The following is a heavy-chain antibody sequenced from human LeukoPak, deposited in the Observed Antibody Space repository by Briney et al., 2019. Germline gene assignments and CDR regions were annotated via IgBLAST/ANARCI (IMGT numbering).Heavy chain of an antibody. V-gene: IGHV3-30*18. Sequence: GGSLRLSCAASGFTFTNYGMHWVRQAPGNGLEWVAMISYDGRNEYYVDSVKGRFTISRDNSKNTLYLQMNSLRAEDTAVYYCAKERAGMGADAFDIWGQGTMVTVSS. CDR3: AKERAGMGADAFDI. CDR1: GFTFTNYG. J-gene: IGHJ3*02. CDR2: ISYDGRNE. D-gene: IGHD1-26*01.